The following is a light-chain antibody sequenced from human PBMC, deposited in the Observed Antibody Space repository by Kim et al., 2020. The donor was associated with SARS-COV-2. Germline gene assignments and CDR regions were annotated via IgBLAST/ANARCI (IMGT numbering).Light chain of an antibody. CDR3: QTWDTGIRV. J-gene: IGLJ3*02. Sequence: SLTLTCTLGGGNSRYVIAGHQDQPGKGPRYLIDLNRAGSHIEGDGIPDRFSGSGSGAERYLTISGLQSEDEAGYYCQTWDTGIRVFGGGTQLTVL. CDR1: GGNSRYV. V-gene: IGLV4-69*01. CDR2: LNRAGSH.